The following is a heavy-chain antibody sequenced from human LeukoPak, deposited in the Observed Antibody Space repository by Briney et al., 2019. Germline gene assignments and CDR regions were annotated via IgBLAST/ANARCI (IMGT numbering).Heavy chain of an antibody. CDR3: AGVTADYGDYHDAFDI. CDR1: GFTFSSYS. Sequence: PGGSLRLSCAASGFTFSSYSMNWVRQAPGKGLEWVSSISSSSSYIYYADSVKGRFTISRDNAKNSLYLQMNSLRAEDTAVYYCAGVTADYGDYHDAFDIWGQGTMVTVSS. D-gene: IGHD4-17*01. V-gene: IGHV3-21*01. J-gene: IGHJ3*02. CDR2: ISSSSSYI.